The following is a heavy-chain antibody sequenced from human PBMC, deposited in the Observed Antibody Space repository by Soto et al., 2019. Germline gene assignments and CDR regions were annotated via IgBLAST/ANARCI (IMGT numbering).Heavy chain of an antibody. D-gene: IGHD4-17*01. V-gene: IGHV1-69*02. J-gene: IGHJ5*02. CDR3: ARSTTVTTPGVDP. CDR2: IIPILGIA. CDR1: GGTFSSYT. Sequence: QVQLVQSGAEVKKPGSSVKVSCKASGGTFSSYTISWVRQAPGQGLEWMGRIIPILGIANYAQKFQGRVTITADKSTSTAYMELSSLRSEDTAVYYCARSTTVTTPGVDPWGRGTLVTVSS.